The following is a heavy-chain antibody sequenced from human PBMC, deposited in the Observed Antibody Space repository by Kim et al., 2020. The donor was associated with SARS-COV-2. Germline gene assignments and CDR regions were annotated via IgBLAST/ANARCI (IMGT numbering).Heavy chain of an antibody. CDR2: ISSSGSTL. Sequence: GGSLRLSCAASGFTFSDYYMSWIRQAPGKGLEWVSYISSSGSTLYYADSVKGRFTISRDNAKNSLYLQMNSLRAEDTAVYYCARRLEWLSNWFDPWGQGTLVTVSS. D-gene: IGHD3-3*01. CDR1: GFTFSDYY. J-gene: IGHJ5*02. CDR3: ARRLEWLSNWFDP. V-gene: IGHV3-11*01.